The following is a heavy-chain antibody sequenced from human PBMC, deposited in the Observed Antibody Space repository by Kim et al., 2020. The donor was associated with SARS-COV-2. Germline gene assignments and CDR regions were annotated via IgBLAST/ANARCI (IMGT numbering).Heavy chain of an antibody. CDR1: GDSVSSNSAA. CDR2: TYYRSKWYN. V-gene: IGHV6-1*01. D-gene: IGHD1-1*01. Sequence: SQTLSLTCAISGDSVSSNSAAWNWIRQSPSRGLEWLGRTYYRSKWYNDYAVSVKSRITINPDTPKNQFSLQLNSVTPEDTAVYYCARAETLDIGITNFDYWGQGTLVTVSS. CDR3: ARAETLDIGITNFDY. J-gene: IGHJ4*02.